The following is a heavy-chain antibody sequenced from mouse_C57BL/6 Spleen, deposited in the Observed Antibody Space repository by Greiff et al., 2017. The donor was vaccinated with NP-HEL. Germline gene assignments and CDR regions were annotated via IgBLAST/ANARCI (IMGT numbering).Heavy chain of an antibody. D-gene: IGHD1-1*01. J-gene: IGHJ2*01. CDR1: GYAFSSSW. V-gene: IGHV1-82*01. CDR3: ARTVGYYYGSSYFDY. Sequence: VQLQQSGPELVKPGASVKISCKASGYAFSSSWMNWVKQRPGKGLEWIGRIYPGDGDTNYNGKFKGKATLTAEKPSSTAYMQLSSLTSADSAVYCCARTVGYYYGSSYFDYWGQGTTLTVSS. CDR2: IYPGDGDT.